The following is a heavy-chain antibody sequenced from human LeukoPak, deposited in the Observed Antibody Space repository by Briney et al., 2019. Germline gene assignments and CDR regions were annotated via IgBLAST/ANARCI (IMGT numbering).Heavy chain of an antibody. Sequence: PSETLSLTCTVSGGSISSYYWSWIRQPAGKGLEWIGRIYTSGSTNYNPSLKSRVTISVDTSKNQFSLKLSSVTAADTAVYYCARCKGSGSYRYNWFDPWGQGTLVAVSS. V-gene: IGHV4-4*07. J-gene: IGHJ5*02. CDR2: IYTSGST. CDR3: ARCKGSGSYRYNWFDP. CDR1: GGSISSYY. D-gene: IGHD3-10*01.